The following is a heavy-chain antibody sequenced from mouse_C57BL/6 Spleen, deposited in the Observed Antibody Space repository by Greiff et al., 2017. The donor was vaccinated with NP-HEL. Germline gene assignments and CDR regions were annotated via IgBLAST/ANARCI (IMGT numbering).Heavy chain of an antibody. J-gene: IGHJ3*01. D-gene: IGHD1-1*01. Sequence: VQLQQSGAELVRPGTSVKVSCKASGYAFTNYLIEWVKQRPGQGLEWIGVINPGSGGTNYNEKFKGKATLTADKSSSTAYMQLSSLTSEDSAVYFCARSGYYGSSPSYWGQGTLVTVSA. CDR2: INPGSGGT. V-gene: IGHV1-54*01. CDR3: ARSGYYGSSPSY. CDR1: GYAFTNYL.